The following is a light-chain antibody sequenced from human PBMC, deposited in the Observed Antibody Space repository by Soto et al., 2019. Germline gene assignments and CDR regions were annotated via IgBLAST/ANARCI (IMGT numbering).Light chain of an antibody. V-gene: IGLV2-14*01. CDR2: EVS. Sequence: QSALTQPASVSGSPGQSITISCTGTSSDVGGYNYVSWYQQHPGKAPKLMIYEVSNRPSGVSNRFSDSKSGNTASLTISGGQAEDEADYYCSSYTSSSTVVFGGGTKLTVL. CDR1: SSDVGGYNY. CDR3: SSYTSSSTVV. J-gene: IGLJ2*01.